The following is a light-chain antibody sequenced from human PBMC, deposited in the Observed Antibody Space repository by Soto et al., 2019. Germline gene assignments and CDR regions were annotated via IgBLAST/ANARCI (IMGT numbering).Light chain of an antibody. CDR2: PAT. CDR1: QGISSS. V-gene: IGKV1-9*01. J-gene: IGKJ4*01. Sequence: DIQLTQSPSFLSASVGDRVTITCRASQGISSSLAWYQQRPGKAPQLLIYPATTLQSGVPARFSGSGSGTEFTLTISSLQSEDFATYYCQQHNAYPLTFGGGTKVEIK. CDR3: QQHNAYPLT.